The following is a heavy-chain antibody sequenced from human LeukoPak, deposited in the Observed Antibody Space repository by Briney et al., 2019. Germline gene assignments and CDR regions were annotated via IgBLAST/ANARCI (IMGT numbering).Heavy chain of an antibody. J-gene: IGHJ5*02. CDR3: ARVAFDYDFSTGYYRRGWLDP. CDR1: GYTFTSYY. V-gene: IGHV1-46*01. D-gene: IGHD3-3*01. Sequence: GASVKVSYKTSGYTFTSYYMHWVRQAPGQGLEWMGVINPSDGSTTYAQKFQGRVTVTRDMSTSTVYMDLSSLRSEDTAVYYCARVAFDYDFSTGYYRRGWLDPWGQGTLVTVSS. CDR2: INPSDGST.